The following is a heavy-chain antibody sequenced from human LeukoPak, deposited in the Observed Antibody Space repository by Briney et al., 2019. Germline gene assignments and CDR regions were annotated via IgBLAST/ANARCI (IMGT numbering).Heavy chain of an antibody. CDR2: IYSSGST. Sequence: PSETLSPTCTVSGGFISSYYWSWIRQPAGKGLEWIGRIYSSGSTNYNPSLQSRVTMSVDMSKNQISLKLSSVTAADTAVYYCARGGLLKSFDPWGQGTLVTVSS. CDR3: ARGGLLKSFDP. D-gene: IGHD1-26*01. CDR1: GGFISSYY. V-gene: IGHV4-4*07. J-gene: IGHJ5*02.